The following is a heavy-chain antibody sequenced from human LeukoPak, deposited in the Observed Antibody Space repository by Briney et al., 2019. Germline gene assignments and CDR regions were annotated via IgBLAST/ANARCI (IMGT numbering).Heavy chain of an antibody. J-gene: IGHJ4*02. Sequence: SSETLSLTCAVYGGSFSGYYWSWIRQPPGKGLEWIGEINHSGSTNYNPSLKSRVTISVDTSKNQFSLKLSSVTAADTAVYYCARDSFIAAAEPDYFDYWGQGTLVTVSS. CDR2: INHSGST. CDR3: ARDSFIAAAEPDYFDY. D-gene: IGHD6-13*01. V-gene: IGHV4-34*01. CDR1: GGSFSGYY.